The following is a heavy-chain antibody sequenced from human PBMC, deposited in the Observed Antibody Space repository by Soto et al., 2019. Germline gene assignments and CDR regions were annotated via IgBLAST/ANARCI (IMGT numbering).Heavy chain of an antibody. CDR3: AGRTTCCGEPL. CDR1: SGSITSSTW. CDR2: IHHGGTT. Sequence: QMQLHESGPGLVEPSGTLSLTCAVLSGSITSSTWWSWVRQPPGKGLEWVGEIHHGGTTNYNPSLESRVSISIDGSRNQFSLWLTSVTAADTAVYYCAGRTTCCGEPLWGQGTLVTVSS. J-gene: IGHJ4*02. D-gene: IGHD2-2*01. V-gene: IGHV4-4*02.